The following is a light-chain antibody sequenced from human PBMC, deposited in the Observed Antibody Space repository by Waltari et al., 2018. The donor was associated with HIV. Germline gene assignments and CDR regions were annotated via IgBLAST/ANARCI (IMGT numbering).Light chain of an antibody. CDR2: GNN. Sequence: QSVVTQPPSVSGAPGQRVTISCTGSSSNIGAGFDVHWYQQLPGTAPKLLLYGNNNRPSGVPDRFSGSKSGTSASLAITGLQAEDDADYYCQSYDTSLSGPVFGGGTKLTVL. CDR1: SSNIGAGFD. CDR3: QSYDTSLSGPV. V-gene: IGLV1-40*01. J-gene: IGLJ2*01.